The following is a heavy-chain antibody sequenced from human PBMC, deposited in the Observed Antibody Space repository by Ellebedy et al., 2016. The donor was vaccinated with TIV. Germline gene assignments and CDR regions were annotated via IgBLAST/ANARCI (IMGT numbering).Heavy chain of an antibody. V-gene: IGHV3-23*01. D-gene: IGHD3-10*01. CDR3: AKKMVRGYYAFDI. J-gene: IGHJ3*02. CDR1: GITFSSYW. CDR2: ITGSGTKI. Sequence: GESLKISCEASGITFSSYWMSWIRQAPRKGLEWLSSITGSGTKIYYADSVKGRFTISRDNSKNTLYLQMNSLRADDTAIYYCAKKMVRGYYAFDIWGQGTMVTVSS.